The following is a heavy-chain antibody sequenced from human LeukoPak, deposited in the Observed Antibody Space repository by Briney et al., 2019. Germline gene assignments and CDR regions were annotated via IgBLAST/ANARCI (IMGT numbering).Heavy chain of an antibody. CDR2: IYHCGST. Sequence: QVQLQESGAGLVKPSETLSLTCTVSGYSISRGYYWVWIRQPPGKGLEWIGTIYHCGSTIYNPYLKSRVTISVDTSKNQFSLNLTSVTAADTALYYCARDYYFDSWGQGTLVTVSS. J-gene: IGHJ4*02. CDR1: GYSISRGYY. CDR3: ARDYYFDS. V-gene: IGHV4-38-2*02.